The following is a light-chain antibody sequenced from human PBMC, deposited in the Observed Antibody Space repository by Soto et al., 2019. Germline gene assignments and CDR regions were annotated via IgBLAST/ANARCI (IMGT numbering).Light chain of an antibody. J-gene: IGLJ1*01. CDR3: SSYTSSRHYL. V-gene: IGLV2-14*01. CDR1: SSDVGGYNY. CDR2: EVS. Sequence: QSVLTQPASVSGSPGQSITISCTGTSSDVGGYNYVSWYQQHPGKAPKLMIYEVSNRPSGVSNRFSGSKSGNTASLTISGLQAEDEADYYCSSYTSSRHYLFGTRTKVTVL.